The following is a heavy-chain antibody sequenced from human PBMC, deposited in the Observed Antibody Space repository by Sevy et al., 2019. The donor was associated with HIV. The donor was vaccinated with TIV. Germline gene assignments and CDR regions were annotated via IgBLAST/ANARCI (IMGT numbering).Heavy chain of an antibody. V-gene: IGHV3-30-3*01. CDR3: ARGIVVVVAAGPWNY. D-gene: IGHD2-15*01. Sequence: GGSLRLSCAASGFTFSSYAMHWVRQAPGKGLEWVAVISYDGSNKYYTDSVKGRFTISRDNSKNTLYLQMNSLRAEDTAVYYRARGIVVVVAAGPWNYWGQGTLVTVSS. CDR2: ISYDGSNK. CDR1: GFTFSSYA. J-gene: IGHJ4*02.